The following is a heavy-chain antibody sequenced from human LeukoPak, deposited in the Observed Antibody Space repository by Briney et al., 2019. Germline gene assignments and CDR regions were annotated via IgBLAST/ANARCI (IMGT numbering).Heavy chain of an antibody. J-gene: IGHJ4*02. CDR3: ARGGAVVPVENDY. V-gene: IGHV3-21*01. D-gene: IGHD2-2*01. Sequence: SGGSLRLSCAASGFTFSSYSMNWVRQAPGKGLEWVSSISSSSSFIYYADSVKGRFTISRDNAKNSLYLQMNSLRAEDTAVYYCARGGAVVPVENDYWGQGTLVTVSS. CDR2: ISSSSSFI. CDR1: GFTFSSYS.